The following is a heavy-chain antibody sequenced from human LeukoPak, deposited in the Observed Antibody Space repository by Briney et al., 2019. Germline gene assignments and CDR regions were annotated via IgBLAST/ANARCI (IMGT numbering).Heavy chain of an antibody. Sequence: ASVKVSCKASGYTFTSYAMHWVRQAPGQRLEWMGWINAGNGNTKYSQKFQGRVTITRDTSASTAYMELSSLRSEDTAVYYYARYCGGDCWNFDYWGQGTLVTVSS. J-gene: IGHJ4*02. CDR2: INAGNGNT. CDR3: ARYCGGDCWNFDY. V-gene: IGHV1-3*01. CDR1: GYTFTSYA. D-gene: IGHD2-21*02.